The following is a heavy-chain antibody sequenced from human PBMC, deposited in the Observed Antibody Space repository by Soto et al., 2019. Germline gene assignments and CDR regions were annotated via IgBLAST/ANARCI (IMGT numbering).Heavy chain of an antibody. V-gene: IGHV3-53*01. Sequence: EVQLVESGGGLIQPGGSLRLSCAASGFTVSSNYMSWVRQAPGKGLEWVSVIYSGGSPYYADSVKGRITISRDNSKNTLYLQMNCLRAEDTAVYYCARDRVESGYPEYFQHLGQGTLVTVSS. CDR1: GFTVSSNY. CDR3: ARDRVESGYPEYFQH. CDR2: IYSGGSP. D-gene: IGHD3-22*01. J-gene: IGHJ1*01.